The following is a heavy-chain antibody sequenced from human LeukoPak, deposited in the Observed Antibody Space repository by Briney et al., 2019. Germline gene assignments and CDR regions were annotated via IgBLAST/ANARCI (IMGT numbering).Heavy chain of an antibody. V-gene: IGHV1-18*01. CDR1: GYTFTNYA. D-gene: IGHD5-24*01. CDR2: ISAYNGNT. CDR3: ARRDRHHAFDI. J-gene: IGHJ3*02. Sequence: ASVRVSCKASGYTFTNYAINWVRQAPGQGLEWMGWISAYNGNTNYAQKLQGRVTMTTDTSTSTAYMELRSLRSDDTAVYYCARRDRHHAFDIWGQGTMVTVSS.